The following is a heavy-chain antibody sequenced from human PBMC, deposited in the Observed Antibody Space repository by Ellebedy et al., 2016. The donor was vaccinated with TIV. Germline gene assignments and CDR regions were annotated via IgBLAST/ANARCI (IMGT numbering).Heavy chain of an antibody. J-gene: IGHJ4*02. CDR1: GFTLSSYS. Sequence: PGGSLRLSCAASGFTLSSYSMNRVRQAPGKGLEWVSYICASSNTIYYGDSVKGRFTIFRDNAKNSLYLQMNILRDDDTAVYYCARYGFGEYRSYFFESWGQGTLVTVSS. D-gene: IGHD3-10*01. CDR2: ICASSNTI. V-gene: IGHV3-48*02. CDR3: ARYGFGEYRSYFFES.